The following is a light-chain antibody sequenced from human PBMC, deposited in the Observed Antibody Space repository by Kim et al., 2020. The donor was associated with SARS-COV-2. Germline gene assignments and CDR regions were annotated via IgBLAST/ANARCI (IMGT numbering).Light chain of an antibody. J-gene: IGLJ2*01. CDR1: SSDVGRYNP. CDR3: CSYAGRYTWI. CDR2: DVT. V-gene: IGLV2-11*03. Sequence: GQSVTISCTGTSSDVGRYNPVSWYQQHPGKAPKLMISDVTDRPSGVPDRFSGFKSGNTASLTISGLQAEDEADYYCCSYAGRYTWIFGGGTQLTVL.